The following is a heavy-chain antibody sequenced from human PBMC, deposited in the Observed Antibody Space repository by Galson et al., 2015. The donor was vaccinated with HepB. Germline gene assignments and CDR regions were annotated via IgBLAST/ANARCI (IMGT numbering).Heavy chain of an antibody. D-gene: IGHD1-1*01. Sequence: SLRLSCAASGFTFSSYSMNWVRQAPGKGLEWVSSISSSSSYIYYADSVKGRFTISRDNAKNSLYLQMNSLRAEDTAVYYCARESPTEAGTLYYFDYWGQGTLVTVSS. V-gene: IGHV3-21*01. CDR1: GFTFSSYS. CDR3: ARESPTEAGTLYYFDY. J-gene: IGHJ4*02. CDR2: ISSSSSYI.